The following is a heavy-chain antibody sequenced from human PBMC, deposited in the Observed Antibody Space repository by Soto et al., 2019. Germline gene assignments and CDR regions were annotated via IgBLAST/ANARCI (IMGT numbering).Heavy chain of an antibody. CDR3: VKGGWLDF. D-gene: IGHD3-16*01. V-gene: IGHV3-23*01. CDR2: ISDEGTRT. Sequence: EVQLLESGGGLVQPGGSLRLSCAASGFTFNTFEMSWVRQAPGRGLEWVSFISDEGTRTYYADAVKGRFTISRDNSKYPLYLQMNSLTVEDTAVYACVKGGWLDFWGQGTLVTVSS. CDR1: GFTFNTFE. J-gene: IGHJ5*01.